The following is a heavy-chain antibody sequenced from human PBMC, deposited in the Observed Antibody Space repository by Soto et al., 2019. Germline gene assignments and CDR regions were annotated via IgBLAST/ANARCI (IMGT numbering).Heavy chain of an antibody. V-gene: IGHV4-30-4*01. D-gene: IGHD3-22*01. J-gene: IGHJ5*02. CDR3: ARTPYYYDSSGSS. CDR1: GGSISSGDYY. CDR2: IYYSGST. Sequence: QVQLQESGPGLVKPSQTLSLTCTVSGGSISSGDYYWSWIRQPPGKGLEWIGYIYYSGSTYYNPSLKSRVXXSXDXXKNQFSLKLSSVTAADTAVYYCARTPYYYDSSGSSWGQGTLVTVSS.